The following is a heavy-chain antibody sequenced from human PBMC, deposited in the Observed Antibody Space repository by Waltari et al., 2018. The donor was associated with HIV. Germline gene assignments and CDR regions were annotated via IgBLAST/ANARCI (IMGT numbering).Heavy chain of an antibody. CDR3: VRDSDGSGYDI. CDR1: GFTIDDYG. V-gene: IGHV3-20*04. D-gene: IGHD3-3*01. Sequence: DVRLVESGGEVVRPGASLRLSCVASGFTIDDYGMAWVRQRPGQGLGWGSNIEWKGGSANYGDSVKGRFTVFRDNPKASLYLQMNNLRDEDTGLYYCVRDSDGSGYDIWGRGTLVTVFS. CDR2: IEWKGGSA. J-gene: IGHJ1*01.